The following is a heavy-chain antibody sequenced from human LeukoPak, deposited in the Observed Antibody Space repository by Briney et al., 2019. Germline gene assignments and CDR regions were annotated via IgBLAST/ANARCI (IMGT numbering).Heavy chain of an antibody. V-gene: IGHV7-4-1*02. Sequence: ASVKVSCKASGYTFTSYYMHWVRQAPGQGLEWMGWINTNTGNPTYAQGFTGRFVFSLDTSVSTAYLQISSLKAEDTAVYYCARSYYYGSGSYFNFDYWGQGTLVTVSS. D-gene: IGHD3-10*01. CDR3: ARSYYYGSGSYFNFDY. CDR1: GYTFTSYY. CDR2: INTNTGNP. J-gene: IGHJ4*02.